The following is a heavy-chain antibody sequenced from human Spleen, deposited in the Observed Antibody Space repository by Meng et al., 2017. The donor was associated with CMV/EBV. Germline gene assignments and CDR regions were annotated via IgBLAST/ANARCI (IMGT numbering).Heavy chain of an antibody. CDR2: ISSRSSYI. Sequence: GGSLRLSCAASGFTFSSYSMNCVRQAPGKGLEWVSSISSRSSYIYYADSVKGRFTISRDNAKNSPYLQMNSLRAEDTAVYYCAKVVVSSWFDPWGQGTLVTVSS. D-gene: IGHD3-16*02. CDR1: GFTFSSYS. CDR3: AKVVVSSWFDP. J-gene: IGHJ5*02. V-gene: IGHV3-21*04.